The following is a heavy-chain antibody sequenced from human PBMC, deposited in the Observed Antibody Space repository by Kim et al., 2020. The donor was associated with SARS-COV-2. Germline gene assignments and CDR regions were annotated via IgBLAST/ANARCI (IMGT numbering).Heavy chain of an antibody. D-gene: IGHD6-19*01. CDR2: ISYDGTNK. J-gene: IGHJ6*01. V-gene: IGHV3-30-3*01. CDR1: GFTFRNYA. Sequence: GGSLRLSCAASGFTFRNYALQWVRQAPGKGPEWLSVISYDGTNKYYADYVKGRFTMSRDNSKDTLDLQMNSLRRDDTAVYYLATDLAQWLAARYFYGMDV. CDR3: ATDLAQWLAARYFYGMDV.